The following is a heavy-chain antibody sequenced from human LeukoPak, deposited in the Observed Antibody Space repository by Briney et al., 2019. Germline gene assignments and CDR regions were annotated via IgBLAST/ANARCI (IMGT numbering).Heavy chain of an antibody. Sequence: HPGGSLRLSCAASGFTFSSYAMPWVRQAPGKGLEWVAVISYDGSNKYYADSVKGRFTISRDNSKNTLYLQMNSLRAEDTAVYYCARSLYSSYGMDVWGQGTTVTVSS. V-gene: IGHV3-30-3*01. J-gene: IGHJ6*02. CDR1: GFTFSSYA. CDR3: ARSLYSSYGMDV. D-gene: IGHD6-13*01. CDR2: ISYDGSNK.